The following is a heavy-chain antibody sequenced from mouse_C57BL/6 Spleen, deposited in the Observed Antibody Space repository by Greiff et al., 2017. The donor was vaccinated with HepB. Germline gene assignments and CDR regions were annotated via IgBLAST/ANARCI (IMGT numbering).Heavy chain of an antibody. CDR1: GYTFTSYW. J-gene: IGHJ4*01. CDR2: IDPSDSYT. Sequence: VQLQQPGAELVMPGASVKLSCKASGYTFTSYWMHWVKQRPGQGLEWIGEIDPSDSYTNSNQKFKGKSTLTVDKSSSTAYMQVSSLTSEDSAVYYCARNGYYAMDYWGQGTSVTVSS. V-gene: IGHV1-69*01. CDR3: ARNGYYAMDY.